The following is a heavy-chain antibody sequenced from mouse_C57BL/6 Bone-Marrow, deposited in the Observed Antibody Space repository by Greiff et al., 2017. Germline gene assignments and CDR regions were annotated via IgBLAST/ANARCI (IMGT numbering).Heavy chain of an antibody. CDR2: IYPGSGST. CDR3: GGPSDSHGWNFEV. V-gene: IGHV1-55*01. CDR1: GYTFTSYW. D-gene: IGHD2-12*01. Sequence: QVQLQQPGAELVKPGASVKMSCKASGYTFTSYWITWVKQRPGQGLEWIGDIYPGSGSTNYNEKFKSKATLTVDTSSSTAYMQLSSMTSEDSAVFYCGGPSDSHGWNFEVWGRGTTVTVSS. J-gene: IGHJ1*03.